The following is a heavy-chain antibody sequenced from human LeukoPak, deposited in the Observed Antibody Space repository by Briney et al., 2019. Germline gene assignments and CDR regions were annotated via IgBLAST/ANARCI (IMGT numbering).Heavy chain of an antibody. D-gene: IGHD4/OR15-4a*01. CDR1: EFTLSNYW. CDR2: INSDGTST. CDR3: ARENGANRRALDV. J-gene: IGHJ3*01. V-gene: IGHV3-74*01. Sequence: GGSLRLSCVASEFTLSNYWIHLVRQAPGKGLVWVSRINSDGTSTIYADSVKGRFTISRDNAKNTLYLQMNSLRAEDTAVYYCARENGANRRALDVWGPGTRVTVSS.